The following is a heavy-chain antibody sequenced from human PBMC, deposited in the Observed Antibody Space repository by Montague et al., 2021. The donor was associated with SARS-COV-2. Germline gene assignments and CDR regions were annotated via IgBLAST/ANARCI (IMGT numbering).Heavy chain of an antibody. CDR2: TNYRSKWTS. CDR3: VRDTGSAQAGFDF. Sequence: CAISGDSVWSNTAAWNWIRQSPSGGLEWLGRTNYRSKWTSDYATSVEGRISIDPDTSKNQFFLHLRSVTPEDTGVYYCVRDTGSAQAGFDFWGHGILVTVSS. V-gene: IGHV6-1*01. CDR1: GDSVWSNTAA. D-gene: IGHD4-17*01. J-gene: IGHJ4*01.